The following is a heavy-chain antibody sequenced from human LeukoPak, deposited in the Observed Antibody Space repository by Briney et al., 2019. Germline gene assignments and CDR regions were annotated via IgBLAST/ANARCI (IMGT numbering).Heavy chain of an antibody. CDR1: GGSISSYY. CDR2: IYYSGST. V-gene: IGHV4-59*01. Sequence: SETLSLTCTVSGGSISSYYWSWIRQPPGKGLEWIGYIYYSGSTNYNPSLKSRVTISVDTSKNQFSLKLSSVTAADTAVYYSARVPYYYDSSGYTRRYFDYWGQGTLVTVSS. J-gene: IGHJ4*02. D-gene: IGHD3-22*01. CDR3: ARVPYYYDSSGYTRRYFDY.